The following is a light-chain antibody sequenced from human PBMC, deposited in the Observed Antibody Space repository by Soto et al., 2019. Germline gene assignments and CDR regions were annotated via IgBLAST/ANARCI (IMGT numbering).Light chain of an antibody. Sequence: ELVLTQSPATLSLSPGERATLSCRASPSVTNYLAWYQQKPGQAPRLVIYGAFNRATGIPARSSGSGSGTDFTLTISSLQSEDFAVYYCQQYNNWPPLTFGQGTRLEIK. J-gene: IGKJ5*01. CDR1: PSVTNY. CDR3: QQYNNWPPLT. V-gene: IGKV3D-15*01. CDR2: GAF.